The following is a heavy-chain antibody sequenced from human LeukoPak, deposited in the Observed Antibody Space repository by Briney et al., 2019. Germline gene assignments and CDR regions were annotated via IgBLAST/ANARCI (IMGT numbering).Heavy chain of an antibody. CDR3: ARGFSGVVARD. V-gene: IGHV4-34*01. CDR1: GFTFSSYA. Sequence: GSLRLSCAASGFTFSSYAMSWIRQPPGKGLEWIGEIKHDGSTNYNPSLKSRVTMSLDTSKNQFFLNLNSVTAADTAVYYCARGFSGVVARDWGQGTLVTVSS. CDR2: IKHDGST. J-gene: IGHJ4*02. D-gene: IGHD2-15*01.